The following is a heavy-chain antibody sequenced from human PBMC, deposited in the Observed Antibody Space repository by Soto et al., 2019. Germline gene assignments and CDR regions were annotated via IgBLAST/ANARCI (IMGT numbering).Heavy chain of an antibody. J-gene: IGHJ4*02. V-gene: IGHV3-23*01. Sequence: GGSLRLSCAASGFTFSSYAMSWVRQAPGKGLEWVSAISGSGGSTYYADSAKGRFTISRDNSKNTLYLQMNSLRAEDTAVYYCAKAERITMIVVVINYFDYWGQGTLVTVSS. CDR2: ISGSGGST. CDR3: AKAERITMIVVVINYFDY. D-gene: IGHD3-22*01. CDR1: GFTFSSYA.